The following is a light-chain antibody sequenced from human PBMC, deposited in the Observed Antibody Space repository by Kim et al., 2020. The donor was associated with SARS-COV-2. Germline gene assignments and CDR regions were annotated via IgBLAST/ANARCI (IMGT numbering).Light chain of an antibody. V-gene: IGLV2-14*03. CDR2: DVS. J-gene: IGLJ2*01. CDR1: SSDVGSYTY. CDR3: SSYTSSSTLVV. Sequence: QSITITCTGTSSDVGSYTYVTWYQQHPGKAPKLMIYDVSNRPSGVSNRFSGSKSGNTASLTISGLQAEDEADYYCSSYTSSSTLVVFGGGTQLTVL.